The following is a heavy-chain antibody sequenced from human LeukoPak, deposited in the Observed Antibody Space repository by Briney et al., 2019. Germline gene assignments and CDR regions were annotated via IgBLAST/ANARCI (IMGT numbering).Heavy chain of an antibody. Sequence: PSETLSLTCTVSGGSITTISYYWGWIRQPPGKGLEWIGSVYYSGNTYYNPSLKSRVSISVDTSKNQFSLKLDSVTAADTAVYYCARRRDSSTWYGDIDFWGQGTLVTVSS. D-gene: IGHD6-13*01. V-gene: IGHV4-39*07. J-gene: IGHJ4*02. CDR2: VYYSGNT. CDR3: ARRRDSSTWYGDIDF. CDR1: GGSITTISYY.